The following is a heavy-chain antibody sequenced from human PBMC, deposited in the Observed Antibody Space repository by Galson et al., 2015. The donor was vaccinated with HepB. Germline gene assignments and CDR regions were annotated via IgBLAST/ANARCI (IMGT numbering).Heavy chain of an antibody. CDR1: GFIFSNAW. J-gene: IGHJ3*02. Sequence: SLRLSCAASGFIFSNAWMSWVRPAPGQGLEWVGRIKSKTDGGTTDYAAPVEGRFTISRDDSKNTLYLQMNSLKTEDTAVYYCARDSPYCSSTSCHEGAFDIWGQGTMVTVSS. CDR3: ARDSPYCSSTSCHEGAFDI. V-gene: IGHV3-15*01. CDR2: IKSKTDGGTT. D-gene: IGHD2-2*01.